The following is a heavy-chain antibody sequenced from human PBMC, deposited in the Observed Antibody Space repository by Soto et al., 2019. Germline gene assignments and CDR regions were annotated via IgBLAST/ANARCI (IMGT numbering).Heavy chain of an antibody. CDR2: INAGNGNA. CDR3: ARAVAVAADFDY. J-gene: IGHJ4*02. V-gene: IGHV1-3*05. Sequence: QVQLVQSGAEEKKPGASVKVSCKASGYTFTGYAMHWVRQAPGQRLEWMGWINAGNGNAKYSQKFQGRVTITRDTPASTGYMELSSLRSEDTAVYYCARAVAVAADFDYWGQGTLVTVSS. D-gene: IGHD6-19*01. CDR1: GYTFTGYA.